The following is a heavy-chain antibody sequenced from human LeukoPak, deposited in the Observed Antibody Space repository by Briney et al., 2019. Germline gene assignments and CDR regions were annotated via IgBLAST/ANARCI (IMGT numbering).Heavy chain of an antibody. CDR3: ARHTPTYYDILTGYPIRHIGGGPFDY. V-gene: IGHV4-4*02. J-gene: IGHJ4*02. CDR2: IYHSGST. Sequence: NPSGTLSLTCAVSGGSISSSNWWSWVRQPPGKGLEWIGEIYHSGSTNYNPSLKSRVTISVDKSKNQFSLKLSSVTAADTAVYYCARHTPTYYDILTGYPIRHIGGGPFDYWGQGTLVTVSS. CDR1: GGSISSSNW. D-gene: IGHD3-9*01.